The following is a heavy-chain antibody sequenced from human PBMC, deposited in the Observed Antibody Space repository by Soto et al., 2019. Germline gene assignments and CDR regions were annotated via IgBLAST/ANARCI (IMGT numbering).Heavy chain of an antibody. D-gene: IGHD2-15*01. Sequence: GGSLRLSCAASGLTFSSYSRNWVRQAPGKGLEWVSSISSSSSYIYYADSVKGRFTIARDNAKNSLSLQMNSLRAEDTAVYYCATDLGLYCSGGSCYPGTYYYMDVWGKGTTVTVSS. CDR2: ISSSSSYI. CDR1: GLTFSSYS. J-gene: IGHJ6*03. V-gene: IGHV3-21*01. CDR3: ATDLGLYCSGGSCYPGTYYYMDV.